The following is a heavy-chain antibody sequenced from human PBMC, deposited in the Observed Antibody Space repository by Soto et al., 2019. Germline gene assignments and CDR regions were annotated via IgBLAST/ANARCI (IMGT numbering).Heavy chain of an antibody. D-gene: IGHD3-16*01. V-gene: IGHV3-43*01. J-gene: IGHJ4*02. CDR3: AKGEATYFGY. Sequence: EVQLVESGGVVVQPGGSLRLSCAASGFTFDDYTMHWVRQAPGKGLEWVSLISWDGGSTYYADSVKGRITISRDNSKNSLYLQMNSLRTEDTALYYGAKGEATYFGYWGQGTLVTVSS. CDR2: ISWDGGST. CDR1: GFTFDDYT.